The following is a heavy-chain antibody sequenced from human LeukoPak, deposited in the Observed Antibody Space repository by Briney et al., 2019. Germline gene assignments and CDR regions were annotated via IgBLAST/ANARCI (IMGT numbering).Heavy chain of an antibody. CDR1: GVSISSSGYY. CDR2: IHYSGTT. V-gene: IGHV4-39*01. J-gene: IGHJ4*02. CDR3: ARRPRGYFDY. Sequence: PSETLSLTCTVSGVSISSSGYYSAWIRQPPGKGLEWIGSIHYSGTTYYNPSLKSRVTISVDTSKNQFSLKLSSVTAADTAVFYCARRPRGYFDYWGQGTLVTVSS.